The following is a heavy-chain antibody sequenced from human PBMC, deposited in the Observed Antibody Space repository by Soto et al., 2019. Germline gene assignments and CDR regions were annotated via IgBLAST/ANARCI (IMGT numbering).Heavy chain of an antibody. J-gene: IGHJ4*02. D-gene: IGHD3-16*01. CDR2: MHYSGST. CDR3: ARAWGHLYFDY. V-gene: IGHV4-61*01. CDR1: GGSATSTSYY. Sequence: SETLSLTCTVSGGSATSTSYYWSWIRQPPGKGLEWIGYMHYSGSTNYNPSLKSRVTISVDTSKNQFSLKLSSVTAADTAVYYCARAWGHLYFDYWGQGTLVTVSS.